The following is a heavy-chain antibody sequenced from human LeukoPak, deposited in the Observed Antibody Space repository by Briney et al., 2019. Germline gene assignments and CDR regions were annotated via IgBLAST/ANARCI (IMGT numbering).Heavy chain of an antibody. CDR2: INPNSGGT. CDR3: ARGSDDFWSGYSPTY. CDR1: GYTFTGYY. Sequence: ASVKVSCKASGYTFTGYYMHWVRQAPGQGLEWMGWINPNSGGTNYAQKFQGRVTMTRDTSISTAYMELSRLRSDDTAVYYCARGSDDFWSGYSPTYWGQGTLVTVSS. V-gene: IGHV1-2*02. D-gene: IGHD3-3*01. J-gene: IGHJ4*02.